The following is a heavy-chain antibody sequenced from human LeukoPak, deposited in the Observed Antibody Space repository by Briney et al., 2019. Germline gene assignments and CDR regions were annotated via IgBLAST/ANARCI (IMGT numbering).Heavy chain of an antibody. V-gene: IGHV1-69*13. CDR1: GGTFSSYA. CDR2: IIPIFGTA. D-gene: IGHD6-19*01. CDR3: AKDLPGYSSGYTDY. Sequence: SVKVSCKASGGTFSSYAISWVRQAPGQGLEWMGGIIPIFGTANYAQKFQGRVTITADESTSTAYMELNSLRAEDTAVYYCAKDLPGYSSGYTDYWGQGTLVTVSS. J-gene: IGHJ4*02.